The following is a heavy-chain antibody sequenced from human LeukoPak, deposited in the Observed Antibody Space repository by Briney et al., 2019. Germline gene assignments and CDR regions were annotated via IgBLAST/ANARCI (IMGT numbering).Heavy chain of an antibody. CDR3: ATHSGYGMDV. CDR1: GYTFTGYY. J-gene: IGHJ6*02. V-gene: IGHV1-24*01. D-gene: IGHD6-25*01. CDR2: FDPEDGET. Sequence: ASVKVSCKASGYTFTGYYMHWVRQAPGKGLEWMGGFDPEDGETIYAQKFQGRVTMTEDTSTDTAYMELSSLRSEDTAVYYCATHSGYGMDVWGQGTTVTVSS.